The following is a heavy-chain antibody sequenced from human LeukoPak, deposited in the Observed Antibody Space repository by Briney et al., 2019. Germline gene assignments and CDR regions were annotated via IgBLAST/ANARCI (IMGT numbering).Heavy chain of an antibody. D-gene: IGHD3-10*01. Sequence: ASVKVSCEASGYTFTSYGISWVRQAPGEGLEWMGWITAYNLNTNYAQKFQGRVTMTIDKSTTTAYMELRSLRSDDTAVYYCARDPDYYGSGRSYFDCWGQGTLVTVSS. CDR3: ARDPDYYGSGRSYFDC. V-gene: IGHV1-18*01. CDR1: GYTFTSYG. J-gene: IGHJ4*02. CDR2: ITAYNLNT.